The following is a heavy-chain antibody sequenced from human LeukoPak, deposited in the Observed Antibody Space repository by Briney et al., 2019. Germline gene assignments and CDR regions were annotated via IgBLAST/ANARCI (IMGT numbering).Heavy chain of an antibody. CDR1: GFTLTSYA. Sequence: PGGSLRLSCAASGFTLTSYAMSWVRQAPGKGLEWVSAISGSGGSTYHADSVKGRFTISRDNSKNTLYLQMNSLRAEDTAVYYCAKMGVVAARPGTFDYWGQGTLVTVSS. CDR3: AKMGVVAARPGTFDY. V-gene: IGHV3-23*01. CDR2: ISGSGGST. D-gene: IGHD6-6*01. J-gene: IGHJ4*02.